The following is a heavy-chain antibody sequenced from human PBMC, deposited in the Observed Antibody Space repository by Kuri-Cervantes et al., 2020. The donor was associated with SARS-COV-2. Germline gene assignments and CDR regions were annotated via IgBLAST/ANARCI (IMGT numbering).Heavy chain of an antibody. CDR2: ISYDGSNK. D-gene: IGHD6-6*01. CDR3: ARDFSSSYYYYYYMDV. CDR1: EFTFSTYS. V-gene: IGHV3-30*03. Sequence: GGSLRLSCAASEFTFSTYSMNWVRQAPGKGLEWVAVISYDGSNKYYADSVKGRFTISRDNSKNTLYLQMNSLRAEDTAVYYCARDFSSSYYYYYYMDVWGKGTTVTVSS. J-gene: IGHJ6*03.